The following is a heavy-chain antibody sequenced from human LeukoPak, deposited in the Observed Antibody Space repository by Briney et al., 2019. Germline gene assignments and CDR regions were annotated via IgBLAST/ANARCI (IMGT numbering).Heavy chain of an antibody. CDR2: INQDGSEK. CDR1: GFPFSTYV. Sequence: GGSLRVSCAASGFPFSTYVMSWIRQAPGKGLEWVANINQDGSEKYYVDSVKGRFTISRDNAKNSLFLQMNSVRAEDTAVYYCARKRNNDSGSSYPAGGCFDSWGQGTLVTVSS. D-gene: IGHD3-10*01. CDR3: ARKRNNDSGSSYPAGGCFDS. J-gene: IGHJ4*02. V-gene: IGHV3-7*01.